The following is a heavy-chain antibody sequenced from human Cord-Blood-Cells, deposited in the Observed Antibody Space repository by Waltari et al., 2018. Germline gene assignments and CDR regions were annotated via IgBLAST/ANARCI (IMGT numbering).Heavy chain of an antibody. J-gene: IGHJ4*02. CDR2: IYYSGST. Sequence: QLQLQESGPGLVKPSETLSLTCTVPGGSISSSSYSWGWVRQPPGKGLEWIGSIYYSGSTYYNPSLKSRVTISVDTSKNQFSLKLSSVTAADTAVYYCARIAAHYFDYWGQGTLVTVSS. V-gene: IGHV4-39*01. D-gene: IGHD6-6*01. CDR1: GGSISSSSYS. CDR3: ARIAAHYFDY.